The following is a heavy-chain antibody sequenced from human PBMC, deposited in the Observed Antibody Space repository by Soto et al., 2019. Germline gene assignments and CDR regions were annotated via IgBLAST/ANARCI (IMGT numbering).Heavy chain of an antibody. V-gene: IGHV3-74*01. CDR3: ARDHSYNMDV. CDR1: GFMFNAYW. J-gene: IGHJ6*02. Sequence: EVQLVESGGGLVQPGGSLRLSCAASGFMFNAYWMHWVRQAPGKGLTWVSRINTDGSGINYADSVKGRFTISRDNAKNTLYLQMSSLRAEDSAVYYCARDHSYNMDVWGQGTTVTVSS. CDR2: INTDGSGI.